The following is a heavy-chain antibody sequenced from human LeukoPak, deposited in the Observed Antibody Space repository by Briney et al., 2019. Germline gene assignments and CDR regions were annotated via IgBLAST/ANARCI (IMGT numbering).Heavy chain of an antibody. D-gene: IGHD1-26*01. V-gene: IGHV1-2*02. Sequence: ASVKVSCKASGYTFADYYMQWVRQAPGQGREWMGWVNPNSGGTNYAQKFQGRVTMTRDTSISTAYMELSSLRSDDSAVYYCARGVSGAYYYYYMDVWGKGTTVTVSS. CDR2: VNPNSGGT. CDR3: ARGVSGAYYYYYMDV. J-gene: IGHJ6*03. CDR1: GYTFADYY.